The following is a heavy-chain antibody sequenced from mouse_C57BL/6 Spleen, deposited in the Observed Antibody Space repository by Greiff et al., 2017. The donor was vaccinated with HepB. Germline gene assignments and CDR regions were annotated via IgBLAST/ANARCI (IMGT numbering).Heavy chain of an antibody. V-gene: IGHV1-50*01. CDR1: GYTFTSYW. Sequence: QVQLQQPGAELVKPGASVKLSCKASGYTFTSYWMQWVKQRPGQGLEWIGEIDPSDSYTNYNQKFKGKATLTVDTSSSTAYMQLSSLTSEDSAVYYCARGRGYFDDWGQGTTLTVSS. CDR2: IDPSDSYT. CDR3: ARGRGYFDD. J-gene: IGHJ2*01. D-gene: IGHD1-1*01.